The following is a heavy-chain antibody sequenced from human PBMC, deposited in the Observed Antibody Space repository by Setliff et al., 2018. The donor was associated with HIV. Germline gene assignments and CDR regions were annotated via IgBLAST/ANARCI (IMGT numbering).Heavy chain of an antibody. Sequence: KTSETLSLTCSVSGGSISNYYWSWIRQPPGEGLEWIGYISYSGSTTYNPSLKSRVTISLDTSKNQFSLKVNSVTAADTAVYFCARDSFTVDYFMDVWGKGTPVTVSS. J-gene: IGHJ6*03. CDR2: ISYSGST. CDR1: GGSISNYY. CDR3: ARDSFTVDYFMDV. D-gene: IGHD3-10*01. V-gene: IGHV4-59*01.